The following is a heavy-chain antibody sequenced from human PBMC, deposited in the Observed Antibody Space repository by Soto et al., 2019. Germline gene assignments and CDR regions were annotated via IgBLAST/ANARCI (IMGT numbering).Heavy chain of an antibody. CDR1: GASIKSRNYF. CDR3: GRLAEAATGHTDCDF. J-gene: IGHJ4*02. D-gene: IGHD2-15*01. Sequence: QLQLQETGPGLVKPSETLSLTCTVSGASIKSRNYFWGWIRQPPGKGLEFVGSIHSSGGTYYNPSLKRRVTVSVDLSNSHFSLSLKSLTATDTAVYYCGRLAEAATGHTDCDFWGQGTLVTVSS. V-gene: IGHV4-39*02. CDR2: IHSSGGT.